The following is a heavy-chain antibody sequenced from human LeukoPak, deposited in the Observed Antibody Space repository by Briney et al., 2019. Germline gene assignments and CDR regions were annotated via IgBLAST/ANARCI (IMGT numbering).Heavy chain of an antibody. CDR2: IIPIFGTA. V-gene: IGHV1-69*05. J-gene: IGHJ5*02. D-gene: IGHD3-22*01. CDR3: AREGSSGYNNWFDP. CDR1: GGTFSSYA. Sequence: GASVKVSCKASGGTFSSYAISWLRQAPGQGLEWMGRIIPIFGTANYAQKFQGRVTITTDESTSTAYMELSSLRSEDTAVYYCAREGSSGYNNWFDPWGQGTLVTVSS.